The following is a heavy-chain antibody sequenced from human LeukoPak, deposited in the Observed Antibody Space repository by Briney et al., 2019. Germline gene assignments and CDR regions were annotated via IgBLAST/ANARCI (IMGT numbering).Heavy chain of an antibody. J-gene: IGHJ4*02. CDR2: TWSDGSEK. CDR1: GFTFTTYN. D-gene: IGHD2-15*01. CDR3: ARAQSATLSYYFDS. Sequence: GGSLRLSCAASGFTFTTYNLHLVRQAPGKGLEWVAFTWSDGSEKFYADSVKGRFIISRDNSKNTLYLQMNSLRVEDTGLYYCARAQSATLSYYFDSWGRGTLVTVSS. V-gene: IGHV3-33*01.